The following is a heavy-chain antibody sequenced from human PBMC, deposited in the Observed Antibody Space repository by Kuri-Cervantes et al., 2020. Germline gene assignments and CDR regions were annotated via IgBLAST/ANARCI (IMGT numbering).Heavy chain of an antibody. Sequence: GGSLRLSCACSGFTFSAYSMTWARQAPGKGLEWISSLSTSGSYIYYADSVKGRFTISRDNGKKSLHLQMNSLRADDTAVYYCARDRYGDYTLDSWGQGTLVTVSS. D-gene: IGHD4-17*01. J-gene: IGHJ4*02. CDR2: LSTSGSYI. CDR3: ARDRYGDYTLDS. CDR1: GFTFSAYS. V-gene: IGHV3-21*01.